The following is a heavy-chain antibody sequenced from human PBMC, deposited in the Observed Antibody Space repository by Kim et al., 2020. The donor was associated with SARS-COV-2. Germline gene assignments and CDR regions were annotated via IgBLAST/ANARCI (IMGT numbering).Heavy chain of an antibody. J-gene: IGHJ4*02. CDR2: IYYSGST. V-gene: IGHV4-31*03. Sequence: SETLSLTCTVSGGSISSGDYYWSWIRQHPGKGLEWIGYIYYSGSTYYNPSLKSRVTISVDTSKNQFSLKLSSVTAADTAVYYCARVSYYMGYYFDYWGQGTLVTVSS. D-gene: IGHD3-10*01. CDR1: GGSISSGDYY. CDR3: ARVSYYMGYYFDY.